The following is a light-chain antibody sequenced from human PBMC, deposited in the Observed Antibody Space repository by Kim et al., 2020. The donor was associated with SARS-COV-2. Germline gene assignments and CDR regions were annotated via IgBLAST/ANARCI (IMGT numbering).Light chain of an antibody. CDR1: QSISSH. V-gene: IGKV1-39*01. CDR2: AAS. Sequence: DIQMTQSPSSLSASAGDRVTITCRTSQSISSHLNWYHQKPGRAPKLLIYAASTLQGGVPSRFSGSGSETDFTLTISSLQPEDFATYFCQQSYITPFTFGPGTKVDIK. J-gene: IGKJ3*01. CDR3: QQSYITPFT.